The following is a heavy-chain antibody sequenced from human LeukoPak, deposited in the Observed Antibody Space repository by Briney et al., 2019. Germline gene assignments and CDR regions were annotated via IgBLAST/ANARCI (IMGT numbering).Heavy chain of an antibody. CDR2: IIPIFGTA. J-gene: IGHJ3*02. CDR1: GGTFSSYA. CDR3: ARDPRSSGWIKGAFDI. V-gene: IGHV1-69*05. D-gene: IGHD6-19*01. Sequence: SVKVSCKXSGGTFSSYAISWVRQAPGQGLEWMGRIIPIFGTANYAQKFQGRVTITTDESTSTAYMELSSLRSEDTAVYYCARDPRSSGWIKGAFDIWGQRTMVTVSS.